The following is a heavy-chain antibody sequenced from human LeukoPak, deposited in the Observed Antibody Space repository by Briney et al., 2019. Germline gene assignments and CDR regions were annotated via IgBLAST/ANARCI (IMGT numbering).Heavy chain of an antibody. CDR3: ATSRRAIFGVVARY. Sequence: GASVKLSCKVSGYTLTELSMHWVRQAPGKGLEWMGGFDPEDGETIYAQKYQGRVTMTEDTSTDTAYMELSSLRSEDTAVYYCATSRRAIFGVVARYWGQGTLVTVSS. CDR2: FDPEDGET. V-gene: IGHV1-24*01. CDR1: GYTLTELS. J-gene: IGHJ4*02. D-gene: IGHD3-3*01.